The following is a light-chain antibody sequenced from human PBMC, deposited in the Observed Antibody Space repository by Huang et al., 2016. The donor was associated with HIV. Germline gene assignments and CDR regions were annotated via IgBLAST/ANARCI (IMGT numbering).Light chain of an antibody. V-gene: IGKV4-1*01. CDR1: QSVLHSSANKNF. J-gene: IGKJ5*01. CDR2: GAA. CDR3: QQYYASSIT. Sequence: DIVMTQSPDSLAVSLGERATINCKSSQSVLHSSANKNFLAWYQQKPGQPPKLLIYGAATRGSGVPDRFSGRGSVTDFTLTISSLQAEDVAVYYCQQYYASSITFGQGTRLEIK.